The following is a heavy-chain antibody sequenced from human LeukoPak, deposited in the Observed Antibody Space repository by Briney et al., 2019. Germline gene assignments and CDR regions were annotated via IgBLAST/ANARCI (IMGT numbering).Heavy chain of an antibody. CDR1: GGSISSGDYY. CDR3: ARDYTPRIVGATSPNYMDV. Sequence: TSETLSLTCTVSGGSISSGDYYWSWIRQPPGKGLEWIGYIYYSGSTYYNPSLKSRVTISVDTSKNQFSLKLSSVTAADTAVYYCARDYTPRIVGATSPNYMDVWGKGTTVTVS. CDR2: IYYSGST. D-gene: IGHD1-26*01. J-gene: IGHJ6*03. V-gene: IGHV4-30-4*08.